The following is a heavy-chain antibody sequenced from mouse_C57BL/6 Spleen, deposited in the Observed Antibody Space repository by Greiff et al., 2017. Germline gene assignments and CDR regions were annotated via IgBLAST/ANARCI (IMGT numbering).Heavy chain of an antibody. D-gene: IGHD3-1*01. CDR2: IHPHSGST. CDR1: GYTFTSYW. V-gene: IGHV1-64*01. CDR3: ARTGGPYFDY. Sequence: QVQLQQSGAELVKPGASVKLSCKASGYTFTSYWMHWVKQRPGQGLEWIGMIHPHSGSTNYNEKFKSKATLTVDKSSSTAYMQLSSLTSEDSAVYYCARTGGPYFDYWGQGTTLTVSS. J-gene: IGHJ2*01.